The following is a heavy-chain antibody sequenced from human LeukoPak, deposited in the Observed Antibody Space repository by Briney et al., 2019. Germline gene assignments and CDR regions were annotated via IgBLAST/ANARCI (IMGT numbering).Heavy chain of an antibody. CDR2: IIPIIGTA. D-gene: IGHD3-10*01. J-gene: IGHJ6*03. CDR1: GGTFSSYA. V-gene: IGHV1-69*05. CDR3: ARARGDDSYYYYMDV. Sequence: GASVKVSCKASGGTFSSYAISWVRQTPGQGLEWMGGIIPIIGTANYAQKFQGRVTITTDESTSTAYMELSSLRSEDTAVYYCARARGDDSYYYYMDVWGKGTTVTVSS.